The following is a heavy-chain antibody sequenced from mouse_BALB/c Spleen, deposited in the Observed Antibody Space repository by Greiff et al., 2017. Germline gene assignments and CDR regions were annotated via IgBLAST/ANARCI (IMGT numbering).Heavy chain of an antibody. CDR1: GYTFTSYW. V-gene: IGHV1S81*02. CDR2: INPSNGRT. D-gene: IGHD2-1*01. CDR3: ARRIYYGNYGFAY. J-gene: IGHJ3*01. Sequence: QVQLQQPGAELVKPGASVKLSCKASGYTFTSYWMHWVKQRPGQGLEWIGEINPSNGRTNYNEKFKSKATLTVDKSSSTAYMQLSSLTSEDSAVYYCARRIYYGNYGFAYWGQGTLVTVSA.